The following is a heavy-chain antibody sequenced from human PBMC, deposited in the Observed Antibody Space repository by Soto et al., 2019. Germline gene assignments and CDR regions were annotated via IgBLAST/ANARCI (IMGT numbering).Heavy chain of an antibody. CDR1: GGSFSGYY. D-gene: IGHD6-19*01. CDR2: INHSGST. V-gene: IGHV4-34*01. CDR3: ASRPFSVAGNYFDY. Sequence: SETLSLTCAVYGGSFSGYYWSWIRQPPGKGLEWIGEINHSGSTNYNPSLKSRVTISVDTSKNQFSLKLSSVTAADTAVYYCASRPFSVAGNYFDYWGQGTLVTVSS. J-gene: IGHJ4*02.